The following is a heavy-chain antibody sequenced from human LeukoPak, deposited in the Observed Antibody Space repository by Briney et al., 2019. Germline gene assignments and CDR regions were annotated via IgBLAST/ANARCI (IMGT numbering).Heavy chain of an antibody. J-gene: IGHJ5*02. V-gene: IGHV1-8*01. CDR1: GYTFTSYD. Sequence: GASVKVSCKASGYTFTSYDINWVRQATGQGLEWMGWMNPNGGNTGYAQKFQGRVTMTRNTSISTAYMELSSLRSEDTAVYYCARGRTMRDNWFDPWGQGTLVTVSS. CDR2: MNPNGGNT. CDR3: ARGRTMRDNWFDP. D-gene: IGHD3-22*01.